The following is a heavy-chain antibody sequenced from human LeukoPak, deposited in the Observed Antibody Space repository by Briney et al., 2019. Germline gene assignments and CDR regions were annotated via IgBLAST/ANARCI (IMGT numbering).Heavy chain of an antibody. CDR3: AKGIVVVVAATPAYFQH. CDR1: GFTFSSYG. CDR2: ISYDGSNK. D-gene: IGHD2-15*01. J-gene: IGHJ1*01. Sequence: PGGSLRLSCAASGFTFSSYGMHWVRQAPGKGLEWVAVISYDGSNKYYADSVKGRFTISRDNSKNTLYLQMNSLRAEDTAVYYCAKGIVVVVAATPAYFQHWGQGTLVTVSS. V-gene: IGHV3-30*18.